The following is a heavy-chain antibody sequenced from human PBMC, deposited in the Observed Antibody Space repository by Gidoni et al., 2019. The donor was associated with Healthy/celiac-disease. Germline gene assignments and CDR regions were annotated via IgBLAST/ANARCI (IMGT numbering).Heavy chain of an antibody. V-gene: IGHV4-39*07. Sequence: QLQLQESGPGLVKPSETLSLTCTVSGGSISSSSYYWGWIRQPPGKGLEWIGSIYYSGSTYYNPSLKSRVTISVDTSKNQFSLKLSSVTAADTAVYYCARGCTWDYDFWSGYWALYYFDYWGQGTLVTVSS. CDR3: ARGCTWDYDFWSGYWALYYFDY. J-gene: IGHJ4*02. CDR1: GGSISSSSYY. D-gene: IGHD3-3*01. CDR2: IYYSGST.